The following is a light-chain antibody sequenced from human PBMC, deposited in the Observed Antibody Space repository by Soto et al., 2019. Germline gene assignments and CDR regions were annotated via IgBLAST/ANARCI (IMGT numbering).Light chain of an antibody. CDR1: QGISNL. Sequence: DIQMTQSPSAMSASVGDTGTSTCRASQGISNLSGCHQQTPGKVPKRLIYAATSSQSGAPSSFSGSGSGTDFPLTISSLQPEDFATYYRQQLNSPPITFGQGTRLEIK. CDR3: QQLNSPPIT. CDR2: AAT. V-gene: IGKV1-17*03. J-gene: IGKJ5*01.